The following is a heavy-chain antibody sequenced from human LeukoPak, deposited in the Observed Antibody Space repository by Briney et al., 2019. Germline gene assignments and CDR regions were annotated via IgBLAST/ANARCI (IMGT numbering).Heavy chain of an antibody. Sequence: SVTVSCKASGGTFSSHAISWVRQAPGQGLEWVGGIIPIFGTTNYAQKFQGRVTITTDESTSTGYMELRSLRSDDTAVYYCARGDSGHDYGFDNWGQGTLVTVSS. CDR1: GGTFSSHA. D-gene: IGHD5-12*01. CDR2: IIPIFGTT. V-gene: IGHV1-69*05. CDR3: ARGDSGHDYGFDN. J-gene: IGHJ4*02.